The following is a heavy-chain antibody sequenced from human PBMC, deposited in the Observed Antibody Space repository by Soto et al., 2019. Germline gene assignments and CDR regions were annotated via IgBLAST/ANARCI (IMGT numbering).Heavy chain of an antibody. CDR3: SKTILVPTTYYYFAS. V-gene: IGHV3-23*01. CDR2: ISGSGDRT. Sequence: GGSLRLSCAASEFPFNNYAMTWVRQAPGEGLEWVSTISGSGDRTYYADSVKGRFTVSRDNSRNTLYLQLNSLRAEDTAIYFCSKTILVPTTYYYFASWGQGSLVTVSS. CDR1: EFPFNNYA. D-gene: IGHD5-12*01. J-gene: IGHJ4*02.